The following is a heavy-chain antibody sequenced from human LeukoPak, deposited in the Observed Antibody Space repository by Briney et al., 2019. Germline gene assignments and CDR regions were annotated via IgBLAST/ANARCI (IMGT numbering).Heavy chain of an antibody. CDR2: IIPIFGTA. J-gene: IGHJ3*02. V-gene: IGHV1-69*13. D-gene: IGHD4-23*01. Sequence: SVKVSCKASGGTFSSYAISWVRQAPGQGLEWMGGIIPIFGTANYAQKFQGRVTITADESTSTAYMELSSLRSEDTAVYYCARARTTVVTVNAFDIWGQGTMVTVSS. CDR1: GGTFSSYA. CDR3: ARARTTVVTVNAFDI.